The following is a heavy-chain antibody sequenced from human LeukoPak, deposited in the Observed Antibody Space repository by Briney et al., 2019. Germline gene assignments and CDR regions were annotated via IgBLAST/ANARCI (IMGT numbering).Heavy chain of an antibody. CDR1: GDSISSSSYF. J-gene: IGHJ4*02. V-gene: IGHV4-39*01. Sequence: PSETLSLTCTVSGDSISSSSYFWGWTRQPPGKGLEWIGSISYRGSTYLNPSLQSRVTISVDRSKNQFSLKLNSVTAADTAVYFCARLNYDRSGYIFDHWGQGTLVTVSS. CDR2: ISYRGST. CDR3: ARLNYDRSGYIFDH. D-gene: IGHD3-22*01.